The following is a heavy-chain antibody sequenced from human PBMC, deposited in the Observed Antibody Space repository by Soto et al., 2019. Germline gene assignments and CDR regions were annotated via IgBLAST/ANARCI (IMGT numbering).Heavy chain of an antibody. J-gene: IGHJ4*02. CDR1: GGTFSSYA. Sequence: QVQLVQSGAEVKKPGSSVKVSCKASGGTFSSYAISWVRQAPGQGLEWMGGIIPIFGAPNYAQKFQGRVTITADESTSTAYMELSSLRSGDTAVYYCASCSSSGYYRGLDYWGQGTLVTVSS. D-gene: IGHD6-19*01. CDR3: ASCSSSGYYRGLDY. CDR2: IIPIFGAP. V-gene: IGHV1-69*12.